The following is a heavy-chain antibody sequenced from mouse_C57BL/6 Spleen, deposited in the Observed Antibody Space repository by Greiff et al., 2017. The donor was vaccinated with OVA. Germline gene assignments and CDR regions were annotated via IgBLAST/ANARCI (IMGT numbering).Heavy chain of an antibody. D-gene: IGHD2-5*01. CDR2: INPNSGSP. Sequence: QVQLKQPGAELVKPGASVKLSCKASGYTFTSYWMHWVKQRPGQGFEWIGMINPNSGSPNYNEKFKSKATLTIDKSSSTAYMQLSSLTSDDSAVYYCARPYYSNSAWFAYWGQGTLVTVSA. CDR3: ARPYYSNSAWFAY. V-gene: IGHV1-64*01. CDR1: GYTFTSYW. J-gene: IGHJ3*01.